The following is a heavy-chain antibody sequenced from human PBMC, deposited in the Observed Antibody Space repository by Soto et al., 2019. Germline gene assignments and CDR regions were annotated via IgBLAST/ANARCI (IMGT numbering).Heavy chain of an antibody. D-gene: IGHD3-22*01. V-gene: IGHV1-58*01. CDR1: GFTFTSSA. CDR3: AAGAYYDSSGYYLGAFDI. J-gene: IGHJ3*02. Sequence: SVKVPCKASGFTFTSSAVQWVRQARGQRLEWIGWIVVGSGNTNYAQKFQARVTITRDMSTSTADMELSSLRSEDTAVYYCAAGAYYDSSGYYLGAFDIWGKGTLVTLS. CDR2: IVVGSGNT.